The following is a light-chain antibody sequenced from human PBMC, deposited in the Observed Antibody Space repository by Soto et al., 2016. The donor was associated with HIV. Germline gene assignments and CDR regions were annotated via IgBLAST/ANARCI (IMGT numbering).Light chain of an antibody. V-gene: IGKV1-33*01. CDR1: QDISDY. Sequence: DIQMTQSPSSLSASVGDRVTITCQASQDISDYLNWYQQKPGKVPKLLIYDASNLETGVPSRFSGSGSGTEFTLTISSLQPEDFATYYCLQHHTYPWTFGQGTKVEIK. CDR3: LQHHTYPWT. CDR2: DAS. J-gene: IGKJ1*01.